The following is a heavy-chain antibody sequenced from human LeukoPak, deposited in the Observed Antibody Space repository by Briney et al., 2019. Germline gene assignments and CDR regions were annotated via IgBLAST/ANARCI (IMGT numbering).Heavy chain of an antibody. V-gene: IGHV3-9*01. CDR3: AKDRGTVLKGGSWRMDV. CDR1: GFTFDDFA. D-gene: IGHD3-10*01. CDR2: IAWNGGRA. J-gene: IGHJ6*02. Sequence: GRSLRLSCVASGFTFDDFAMHWVRQVPGKGLEWVSGIAWNGGRAAFADSVKGRFNISRDNDKNSLYLQMNSLRAEDTAFYYCAKDRGTVLKGGSWRMDVWGRGTTVTVSS.